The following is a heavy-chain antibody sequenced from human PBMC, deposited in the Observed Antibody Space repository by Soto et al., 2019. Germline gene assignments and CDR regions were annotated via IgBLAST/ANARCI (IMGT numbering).Heavy chain of an antibody. Sequence: PSETLSLTCTVSGGSISSGGYYWSWIRQHPGKGLEWIGYIYYSGSTYYNPSLKSRVTISVDTSKNQFSLKLSSVTAADTAVYYCARTNLRLHYYYYGMDVWGQGTTVTVSS. CDR2: IYYSGST. CDR3: ARTNLRLHYYYYGMDV. CDR1: GGSISSGGYY. V-gene: IGHV4-31*03. D-gene: IGHD4-17*01. J-gene: IGHJ6*02.